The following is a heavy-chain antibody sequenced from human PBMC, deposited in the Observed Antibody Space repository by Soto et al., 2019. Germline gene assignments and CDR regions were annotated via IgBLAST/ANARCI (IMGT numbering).Heavy chain of an antibody. CDR1: GFTFSSYA. V-gene: IGHV3-23*01. CDR3: AKDLGYCGSTSCFLYY. J-gene: IGHJ4*02. D-gene: IGHD2-2*01. Sequence: GGSLRLSCAASGFTFSSYAMSWVRQAPGKGLEWVSAISASSGSTFYADSVKGRFTISRENSKNTRYLQVNSLRADDTAIYYCAKDLGYCGSTSCFLYYWGQGTLVTVSS. CDR2: ISASSGST.